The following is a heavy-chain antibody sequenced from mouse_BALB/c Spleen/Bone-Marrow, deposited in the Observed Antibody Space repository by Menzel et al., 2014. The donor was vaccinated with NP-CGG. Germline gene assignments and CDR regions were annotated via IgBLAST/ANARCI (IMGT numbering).Heavy chain of an antibody. V-gene: IGHV5-6-5*01. D-gene: IGHD1-1*01. CDR1: GLTFSSYA. J-gene: IGHJ2*01. CDR2: ITRGGNT. CDR3: ARGEIYYYGSTHYFDY. Sequence: EVMLVESGGGLVKPGGSLKLSCAASGLTFSSYAMSWVRQTPEKRLEWVASITRGGNTYYPDSVKGRFTISRDNARDILYLQMSSLRSEDTAMYYCARGEIYYYGSTHYFDYWGQGTTLTVSS.